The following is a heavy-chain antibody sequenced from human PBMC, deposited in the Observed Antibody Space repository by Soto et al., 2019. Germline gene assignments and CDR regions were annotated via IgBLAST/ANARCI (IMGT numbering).Heavy chain of an antibody. CDR3: AARSGRNYFGMDI. J-gene: IGHJ6*02. CDR1: GDSTSAYY. D-gene: IGHD3-10*01. CDR2: TYYTGKT. Sequence: SETLSLTCTVSGDSTSAYYWNWIRQAPGKGPEWIGYTYYTGKTNYSPSLKGRVTISADRSKNQFSLQLTSVTAADTAMYYCAARSGRNYFGMDIWGHGTTVTVSS. V-gene: IGHV4-59*12.